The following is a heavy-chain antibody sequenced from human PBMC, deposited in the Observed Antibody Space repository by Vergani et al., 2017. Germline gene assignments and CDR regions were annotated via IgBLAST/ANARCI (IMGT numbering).Heavy chain of an antibody. CDR1: GFSFNSDW. Sequence: EVQLVQSGAEVKKPGESLKISCKGSGFSFNSDWIGWVRQMPGKGLEWMGIIYPGDYETRYSPSFQGQVTISVDKSISTAYLLWSSLKASDSAMYYCASRATVANGGWFDPWGQGTLVTVSS. CDR3: ASRATVANGGWFDP. V-gene: IGHV5-51*01. D-gene: IGHD4-23*01. J-gene: IGHJ5*02. CDR2: IYPGDYET.